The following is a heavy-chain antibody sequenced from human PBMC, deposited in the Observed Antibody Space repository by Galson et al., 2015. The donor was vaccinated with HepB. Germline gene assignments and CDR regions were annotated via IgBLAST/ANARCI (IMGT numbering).Heavy chain of an antibody. CDR2: ISYDGSNK. J-gene: IGHJ4*02. CDR1: GFTFSSYA. D-gene: IGHD1-1*01. CDR3: VGVQLELSHFDY. V-gene: IGHV3-30-3*01. Sequence: SLRLSCAAPGFTFSSYAMHWVRQAPGKGLEWVAVISYDGSNKYYADSVKGRFTISRDNSKNTLYLQMNSLRAEDTAVYYCVGVQLELSHFDYWGQGTLVTVSS.